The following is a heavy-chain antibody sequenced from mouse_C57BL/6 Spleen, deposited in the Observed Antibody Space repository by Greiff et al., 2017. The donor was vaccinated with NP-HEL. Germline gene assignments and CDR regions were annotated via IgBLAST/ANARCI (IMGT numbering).Heavy chain of an antibody. V-gene: IGHV3-6*01. CDR1: GYSITSGYY. CDR3: ARDRYGNSFAY. Sequence: EVKLQESGPGLVKPSQSLSLTCSVTGYSITSGYYWNWIRQFPGNKLEWMGYISYDGSNNYNPSLKNRITITRDTSKNQFFLKLNSVTTEDTATYYCARDRYGNSFAYWGQGTLVTVSA. D-gene: IGHD2-1*01. J-gene: IGHJ3*01. CDR2: ISYDGSN.